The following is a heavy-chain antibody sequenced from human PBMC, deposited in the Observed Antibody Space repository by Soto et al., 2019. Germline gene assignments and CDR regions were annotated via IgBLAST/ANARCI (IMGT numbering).Heavy chain of an antibody. J-gene: IGHJ5*02. CDR3: ARDRGVGGPRTIRAGTNFTYLGWFDP. D-gene: IGHD3-10*01. CDR1: GFTVSSNY. Sequence: PGGSLRLSCAASGFTVSSNYMSLVRQAPGKGLEWVSVIYSGGSTYYADSVKGRFTISRDNSKNTLYLQMNSLRAEDTAVYYCARDRGVGGPRTIRAGTNFTYLGWFDPWGQGTLVTVSS. V-gene: IGHV3-66*01. CDR2: IYSGGST.